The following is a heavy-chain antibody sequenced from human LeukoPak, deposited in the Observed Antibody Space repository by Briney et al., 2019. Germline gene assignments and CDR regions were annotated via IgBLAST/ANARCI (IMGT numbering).Heavy chain of an antibody. CDR2: IKQDGSEK. Sequence: GGSLRLSCAXXXXXFSXXXXSWVXXXXXXXXXXXXXIKQDGSEKYYVDSVKGRFTISRDNAKNSLYLQMNSLRAEDTAVYYCARDQGTQWLAPGSFDYWGQGTLVTVSS. CDR1: XXXFSXXX. CDR3: ARDQGTQWLAPGSFDY. J-gene: IGHJ4*02. D-gene: IGHD6-19*01. V-gene: IGHV3-7*01.